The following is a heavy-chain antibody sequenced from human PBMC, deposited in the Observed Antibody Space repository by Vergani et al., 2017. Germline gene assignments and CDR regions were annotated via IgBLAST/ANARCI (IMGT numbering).Heavy chain of an antibody. Sequence: QVQLQESGPGLVKPSETLSLTCIVSGGSISSYYWSWIRQPPGKGLEWIGSMDYSGSTYYNPSLKSRVTISVDTSKNQFSLKLSSVTAADTAVYYCASLAYSGRPRWGQGTLVTVSS. CDR2: MDYSGST. V-gene: IGHV4-59*05. D-gene: IGHD1-26*01. J-gene: IGHJ4*02. CDR3: ASLAYSGRPR. CDR1: GGSISSYY.